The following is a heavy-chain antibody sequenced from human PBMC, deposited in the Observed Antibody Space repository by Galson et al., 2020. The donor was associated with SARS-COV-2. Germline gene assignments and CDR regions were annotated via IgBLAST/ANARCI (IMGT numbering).Heavy chain of an antibody. V-gene: IGHV4-34*01. CDR3: ARPKFYDSSGYDY. CDR1: GGSFSGYY. D-gene: IGHD3-22*01. J-gene: IGHJ4*02. CDR2: INHSGST. Sequence: SETLSLTCAVYGGSFSGYYWSWIRQPPGKGLEWIGEINHSGSTNYNPSLKSQVTISVDTSKNQFSLKLSSVTAADTAVYYCARPKFYDSSGYDYWGQGTLVTVSS.